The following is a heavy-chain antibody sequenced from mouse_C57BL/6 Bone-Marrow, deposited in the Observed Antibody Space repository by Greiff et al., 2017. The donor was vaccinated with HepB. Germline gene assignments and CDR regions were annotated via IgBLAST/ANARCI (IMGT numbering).Heavy chain of an antibody. V-gene: IGHV1-55*01. CDR2: IYPGSGST. Sequence: QVQLQQPGAELVKPGASVKLSCKASGYTFTSYWITWVKQRPGQGLEWIGDIYPGSGSTNYNEKFKSKATLTVDTPSSTAYMQLSSLTSEDSAVYYCAVDGSRDYAMDYWGQGTSVTVSS. J-gene: IGHJ4*01. CDR3: AVDGSRDYAMDY. CDR1: GYTFTSYW. D-gene: IGHD1-1*01.